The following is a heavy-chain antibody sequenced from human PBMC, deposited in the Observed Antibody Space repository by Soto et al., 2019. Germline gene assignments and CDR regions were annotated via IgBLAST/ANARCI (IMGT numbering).Heavy chain of an antibody. CDR2: IYYSGST. J-gene: IGHJ6*02. D-gene: IGHD4-4*01. V-gene: IGHV4-31*03. CDR3: ARIQSDYYYGMDV. Sequence: SETLSLTCTVSGGSIGSGGYYWSWIRQHPGKGLEWIGYIYYSGSTYYNPSLKSRVTISVDTSKNQFSLKLSSVTAADTAVYYCARIQSDYYYGMDVWGQGTTVTVSS. CDR1: GGSIGSGGYY.